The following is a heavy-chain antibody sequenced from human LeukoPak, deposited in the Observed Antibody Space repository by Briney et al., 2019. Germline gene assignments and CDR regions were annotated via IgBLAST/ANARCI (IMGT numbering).Heavy chain of an antibody. CDR3: ARFGGYSYGYFYFDY. V-gene: IGHV4-59*08. J-gene: IGHJ4*02. CDR2: IYYSGST. D-gene: IGHD5-18*01. CDR1: GGSISGYY. Sequence: SETLSLTCTVSGGSISGYYWSWIRQPPGKGLEWIGYIYYSGSTNYNPSLKSRVTISVDTSKNQFSLKLSSVTAADTAVYYCARFGGYSYGYFYFDYWGQGTLVTVSS.